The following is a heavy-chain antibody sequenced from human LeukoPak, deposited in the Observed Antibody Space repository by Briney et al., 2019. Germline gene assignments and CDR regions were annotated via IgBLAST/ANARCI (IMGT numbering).Heavy chain of an antibody. CDR3: ARDRAYYDILTGQIDI. J-gene: IGHJ3*02. V-gene: IGHV1-24*01. CDR1: GYTLTELS. CDR2: FDPEDGET. Sequence: ASVKVSCKVSGYTLTELSMHWVRQAPGKGLEWMGGFDPEDGETIYAQKFQGRVTMTEDTSTDTAYMELSSLRSEDTAVYYCARDRAYYDILTGQIDIWGQGTMVTVSS. D-gene: IGHD3-9*01.